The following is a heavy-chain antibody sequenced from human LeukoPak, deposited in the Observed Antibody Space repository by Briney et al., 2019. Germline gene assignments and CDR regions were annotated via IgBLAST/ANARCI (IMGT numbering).Heavy chain of an antibody. J-gene: IGHJ4*02. CDR2: INPNSGGT. Sequence: ASVKVSCKASGYTFTGYYMHWVRQAPGQGLEWMGWINPNSGGTNYAQKFQGRVTMTRDTSISTAYMELSRLRSDDTAVYYCATLYSPTIRGAIDYWGQGTLVTVSS. CDR1: GYTFTGYY. D-gene: IGHD3-10*01. CDR3: ATLYSPTIRGAIDY. V-gene: IGHV1-2*02.